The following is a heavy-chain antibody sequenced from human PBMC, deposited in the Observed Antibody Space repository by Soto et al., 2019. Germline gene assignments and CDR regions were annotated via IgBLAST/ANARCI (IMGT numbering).Heavy chain of an antibody. CDR1: GGTFSSYA. D-gene: IGHD5-18*01. CDR3: ARGSTAMVTIAYYYYYGMDV. CDR2: IIPIFGTA. Sequence: SVKVSCKASGGTFSSYAISWVRQAPGQGLEWMGGIIPIFGTANYAQKFQGRVTITADESTSTAYMELSSLRSEDTAVYYCARGSTAMVTIAYYYYYGMDVWGQGTTVTAP. V-gene: IGHV1-69*13. J-gene: IGHJ6*02.